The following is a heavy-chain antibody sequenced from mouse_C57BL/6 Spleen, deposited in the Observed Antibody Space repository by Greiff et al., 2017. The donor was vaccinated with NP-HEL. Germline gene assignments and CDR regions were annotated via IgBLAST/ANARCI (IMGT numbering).Heavy chain of an antibody. Sequence: EVNVVESGGGLVKPGGSLKLSCAASGFTFSDYGMHWVRQAPEKGLEWVAYISSGSSTIYYADTVKGRFTISRDNAKNTLFLQMTSLRSEDTAMYYCARKRGYPYYFDYWGQGTTLTVSS. CDR1: GFTFSDYG. CDR3: ARKRGYPYYFDY. CDR2: ISSGSSTI. V-gene: IGHV5-17*01. J-gene: IGHJ2*01.